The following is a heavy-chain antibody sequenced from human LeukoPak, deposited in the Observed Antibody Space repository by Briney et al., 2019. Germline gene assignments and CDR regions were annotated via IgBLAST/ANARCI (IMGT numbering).Heavy chain of an antibody. CDR3: ARDGGCSGGSCYPPGYYGMDV. CDR1: GGSISSYY. Sequence: PSETLSLTCTVSGGSISSYYWSWIRQPPGKGLEWIGYIYYSGSTNYNPSLKSRVTISVDTSKNQFSLKLSSVTAADTAVYYCARDGGCSGGSCYPPGYYGMDVWGQGTTVTVSS. D-gene: IGHD2-15*01. V-gene: IGHV4-59*01. CDR2: IYYSGST. J-gene: IGHJ6*02.